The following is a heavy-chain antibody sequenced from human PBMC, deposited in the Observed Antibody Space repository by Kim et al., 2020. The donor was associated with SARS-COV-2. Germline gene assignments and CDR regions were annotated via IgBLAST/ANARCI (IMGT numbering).Heavy chain of an antibody. Sequence: SETLSLTCAVSGGSISSSNWWSWVRQPPGKGLEWIGEIYHSGSTNYNPSLKSRVTISVDKSKNQFSLKLSSVTAADTAVYYCARWAGFSPWKQLVLETRQIYYYGMDVWGQGTTVTVSS. D-gene: IGHD6-13*01. CDR1: GGSISSSNW. J-gene: IGHJ6*02. CDR3: ARWAGFSPWKQLVLETRQIYYYGMDV. V-gene: IGHV4-4*02. CDR2: IYHSGST.